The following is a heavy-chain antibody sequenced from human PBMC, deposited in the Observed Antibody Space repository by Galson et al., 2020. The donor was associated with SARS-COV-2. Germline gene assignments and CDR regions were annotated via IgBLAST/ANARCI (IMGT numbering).Heavy chain of an antibody. CDR1: GFTFSRYA. D-gene: IGHD3-22*01. J-gene: IGHJ6*02. CDR3: ARDYYDSSGFSTNGMDV. CDR2: ISYDGRNK. Sequence: GESLKISCVASGFTFSRYALHWVRQAPGKGLEWVAVISYDGRNKHYADFVKGRFTISRDNSKNTLYLQMNSLRPEDTALYSCARDYYDSSGFSTNGMDVWGRGTTFTVSS. V-gene: IGHV3-30*04.